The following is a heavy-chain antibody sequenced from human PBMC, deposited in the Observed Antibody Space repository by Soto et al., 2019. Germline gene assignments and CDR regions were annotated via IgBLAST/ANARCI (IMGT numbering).Heavy chain of an antibody. CDR3: SKDMGVVRVVNPFDY. CDR1: GFTFDDYA. V-gene: IGHV3-9*01. J-gene: IGHJ4*02. D-gene: IGHD3-10*01. Sequence: EVQLVESGGGLVQPGRSLRLSCAASGFTFDDYAMHWVRQAPGKGLEWVSGISWNSGSIGYADSVKGRFTISRDNSKNALYLQMNSLRAEDTALYYCSKDMGVVRVVNPFDYCGQGTLVTVSS. CDR2: ISWNSGSI.